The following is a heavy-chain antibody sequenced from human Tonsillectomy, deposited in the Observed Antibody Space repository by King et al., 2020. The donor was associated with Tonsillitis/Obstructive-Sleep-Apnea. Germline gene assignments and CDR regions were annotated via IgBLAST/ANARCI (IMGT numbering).Heavy chain of an antibody. J-gene: IGHJ2*01. Sequence: VQLVESGAEVKKPGASVKVSCKASGYTFTGYYMHWVRQAPGQGLEWMGIINPSGGSTSYAQKFQGRVTMTRDTSTSTVYMELSSLGSEDTAVYYCARDPSYGDYATRSLDFWGRGTLVTVSS. CDR2: INPSGGST. CDR1: GYTFTGYY. V-gene: IGHV1-46*01. D-gene: IGHD4-17*01. CDR3: ARDPSYGDYATRSLDF.